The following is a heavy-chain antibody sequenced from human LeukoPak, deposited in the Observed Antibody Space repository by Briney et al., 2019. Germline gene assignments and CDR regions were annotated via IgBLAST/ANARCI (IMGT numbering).Heavy chain of an antibody. CDR2: IYYSGST. CDR3: ASTPRYCSGGSCYRRPPYYFDY. D-gene: IGHD2-15*01. J-gene: IGHJ4*02. V-gene: IGHV4-59*01. Sequence: PSETLSLTCTVSGGSISKYYWSWIRQPPGKGLEWIGFIYYSGSTNYNPSLKSRVTISVDTSKNQFSLKLSSVTAADTAVYYCASTPRYCSGGSCYRRPPYYFDYWGQGTLVTVSS. CDR1: GGSISKYY.